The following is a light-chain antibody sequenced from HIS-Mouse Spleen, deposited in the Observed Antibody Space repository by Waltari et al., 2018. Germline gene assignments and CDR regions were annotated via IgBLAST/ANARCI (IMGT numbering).Light chain of an antibody. CDR3: QQYDNLHRLT. CDR2: DAS. CDR1: QDISNY. J-gene: IGKJ3*01. Sequence: DIQMTHSPSSLSASVGDRVTITCQASQDISNYLNWYQQKPGKAPKLLIYDASNLETGVPSRFSGSGSGTDFTFTISSLQPEDIATYYCQQYDNLHRLTFGPGTKVDIK. V-gene: IGKV1-33*01.